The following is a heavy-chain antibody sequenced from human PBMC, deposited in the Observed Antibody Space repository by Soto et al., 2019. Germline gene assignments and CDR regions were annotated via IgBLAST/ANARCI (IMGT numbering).Heavy chain of an antibody. Sequence: EVQLVESGGGLVQPGGSLRLSCAASGFTFSSYAMHWVRQAPGKGLEYVSAISSNGGSTYYANSVKGRFTISRDNSKNTLYLHMGSLRAEDMAVYYCARAIWETYGMDVWGQGTTVTVSS. J-gene: IGHJ6*02. CDR3: ARAIWETYGMDV. D-gene: IGHD3-9*01. CDR2: ISSNGGST. CDR1: GFTFSSYA. V-gene: IGHV3-64*01.